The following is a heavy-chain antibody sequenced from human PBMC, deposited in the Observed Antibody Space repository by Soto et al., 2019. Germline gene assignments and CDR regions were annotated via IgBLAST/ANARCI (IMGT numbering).Heavy chain of an antibody. CDR1: GYSFIDYY. Sequence: QVQLVQSGAEVKKPGASVKVSCEASGYSFIDYYIHWVRQAPGQGFEWMGRISPKSAGTDYAKKFEDRVTLTWDTSLNTAYMELSSLKSDDTAVYYCARPPVYICDWYYFDLWGQGTRVTVSS. CDR3: ARPPVYICDWYYFDL. D-gene: IGHD3-9*01. V-gene: IGHV1-2*02. CDR2: ISPKSAGT. J-gene: IGHJ4*02.